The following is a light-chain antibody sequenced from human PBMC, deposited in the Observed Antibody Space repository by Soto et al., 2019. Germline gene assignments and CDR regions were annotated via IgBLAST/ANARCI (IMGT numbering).Light chain of an antibody. Sequence: SVLTQPPSASGTPGQTVTISCSISSPNVGTNPVAWYQQLPGTAPKLLIYTNSQRPLGVPVRFSGSKSGASASLAISGLQSEDEGDYYCATWDDNVYVFGTGTKVTVL. CDR1: SPNVGTNP. CDR2: TNS. V-gene: IGLV1-44*01. CDR3: ATWDDNVYV. J-gene: IGLJ1*01.